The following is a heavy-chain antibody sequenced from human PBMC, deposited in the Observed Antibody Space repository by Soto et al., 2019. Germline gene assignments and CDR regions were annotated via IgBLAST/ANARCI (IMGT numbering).Heavy chain of an antibody. CDR1: GYTFTSYG. Sequence: ASVKVSCKASGYTFTSYGISWVRQAPGQGLEWMGWISAYNGNTNYAQKLQGRVTMTTDTSTSTAYMELRSLRSDDTAVYYCARDLGYCSGGSCYPQMDWGQGTLVTVSS. CDR3: ARDLGYCSGGSCYPQMD. CDR2: ISAYNGNT. D-gene: IGHD2-15*01. V-gene: IGHV1-18*01. J-gene: IGHJ4*02.